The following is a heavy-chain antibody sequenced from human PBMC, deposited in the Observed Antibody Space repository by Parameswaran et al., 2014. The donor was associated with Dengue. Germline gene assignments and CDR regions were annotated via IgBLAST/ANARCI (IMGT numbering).Heavy chain of an antibody. J-gene: IGHJ4*02. V-gene: IGHV2-26*02. CDR2: IFSHGEK. Sequence: RWIRQPPGKALEWLAHIFSHGEKSYSTSLKTRLTVSKDTSKSRVVLTLTNLDPVDRGTYYCARMQYYASGSGGYFDQWGQGTLVTVSS. D-gene: IGHD3-10*01. CDR3: ARMQYYASGSGGYFDQ.